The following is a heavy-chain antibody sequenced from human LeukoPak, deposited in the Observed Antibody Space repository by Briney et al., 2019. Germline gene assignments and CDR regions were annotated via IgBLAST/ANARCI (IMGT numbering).Heavy chain of an antibody. J-gene: IGHJ4*02. V-gene: IGHV4-61*02. Sequence: SQTLSLTCTVSGGSISSGTYYWGWIRQPAGKGLEWIGRIYTSGSTNYNPSLKSRFTISGDTSKNQFSLRLSSVTAADTAVYYCARASYSYDINGWVPFDYWGQGTLVTVSS. CDR2: IYTSGST. CDR1: GGSISSGTYY. D-gene: IGHD3-22*01. CDR3: ARASYSYDINGWVPFDY.